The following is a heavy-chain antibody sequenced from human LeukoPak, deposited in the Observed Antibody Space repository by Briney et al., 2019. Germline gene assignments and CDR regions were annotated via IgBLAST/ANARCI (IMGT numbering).Heavy chain of an antibody. J-gene: IGHJ2*01. CDR1: GFSFSNYW. V-gene: IGHV3-7*01. CDR3: VTTWGAHYWYFDL. D-gene: IGHD1-26*01. Sequence: GGSLRLSCAASGFSFSNYWMSWVRQAPGKGLEWVANIKEDGSEKHYVDYVKGRFTISRDNAKNSLYLQMNSLRAEDTAVYYCVTTWGAHYWYFDLWGRGALVTVSS. CDR2: IKEDGSEK.